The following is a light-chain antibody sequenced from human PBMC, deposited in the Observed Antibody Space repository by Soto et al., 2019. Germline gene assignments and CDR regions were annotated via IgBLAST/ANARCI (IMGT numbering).Light chain of an antibody. V-gene: IGKV3-15*01. CDR1: QSVSSN. Sequence: EIVMTQSPATLSVSPGERATLSCRASQSVSSNLAWYQQKPGQAPRLLIYGASTRATGIPARFSGSGSGTEFTLTISSLQSEDFALYYCQPYNNWPLTFGGGTKV. J-gene: IGKJ4*01. CDR3: QPYNNWPLT. CDR2: GAS.